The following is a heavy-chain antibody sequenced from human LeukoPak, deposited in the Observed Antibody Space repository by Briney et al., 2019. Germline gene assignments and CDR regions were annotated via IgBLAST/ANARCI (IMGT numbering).Heavy chain of an antibody. J-gene: IGHJ6*03. CDR2: IKQDGSEE. Sequence: GGSLRLSCAASGFTFSSYWMSWVRQAPGKGLEWVANIKQDGSEEYYVDSVKGRFTISRDNAKNSLYLQMNSLRAEDTAVYYCARSVRDYDFWSGSYYYYMDVWGKGTTVTVSS. CDR3: ARSVRDYDFWSGSYYYYMDV. V-gene: IGHV3-7*01. CDR1: GFTFSSYW. D-gene: IGHD3-3*01.